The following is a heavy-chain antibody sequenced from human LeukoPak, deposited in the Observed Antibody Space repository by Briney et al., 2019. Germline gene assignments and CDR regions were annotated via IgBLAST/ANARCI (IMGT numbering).Heavy chain of an antibody. CDR1: EFTVSSNY. Sequence: GGSLRLSCAASEFTVSSNYMSWVRQAPGKGLEWVAVIWYDGSNKYYADSVKGRFTISRDNSKNTLYLQMNSLRAEDTAVYYCASIVGATWGPYWGQGTLVTVSS. CDR3: ASIVGATWGPY. V-gene: IGHV3-33*08. CDR2: IWYDGSNK. J-gene: IGHJ4*02. D-gene: IGHD1-26*01.